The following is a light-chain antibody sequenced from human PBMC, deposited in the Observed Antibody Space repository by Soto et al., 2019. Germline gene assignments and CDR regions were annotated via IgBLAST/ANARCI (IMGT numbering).Light chain of an antibody. V-gene: IGKV1-5*01. Sequence: DIQMTHSPSTLSGSVGDRVTITCLASQTIISWLAWYQQKPGKAPKLLIYGASTLESGVPPRFSGSGSGTDFTLTISSLQPEDFATYYCQQSYNTFPLTFGGGTKVDIK. CDR1: QTIISW. CDR3: QQSYNTFPLT. CDR2: GAS. J-gene: IGKJ4*01.